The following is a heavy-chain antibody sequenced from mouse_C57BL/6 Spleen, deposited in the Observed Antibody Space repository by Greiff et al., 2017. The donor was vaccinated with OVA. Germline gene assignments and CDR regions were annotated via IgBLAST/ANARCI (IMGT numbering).Heavy chain of an antibody. D-gene: IGHD2-1*01. V-gene: IGHV1-42*01. Sequence: EVQLQQSGPELVKPGASVKISCKASGYSFTGYYMNWVKQSPEKSLECIGEINPSTGGTTYNQKFKAKATLTVDKSSSTAYMQLKSLTSEDSAVYYCARGGDLLDVWGTGTTVTVSS. CDR2: INPSTGGT. CDR3: ARGGDLLDV. J-gene: IGHJ1*03. CDR1: GYSFTGYY.